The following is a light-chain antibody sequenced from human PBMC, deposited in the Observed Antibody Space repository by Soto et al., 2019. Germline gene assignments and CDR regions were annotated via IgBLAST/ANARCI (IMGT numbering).Light chain of an antibody. Sequence: DIVMTQSPDSLAVSLGERATINCKSSQSVLYSSNNKNYLAWYQQNPGQPPKLLINWASTRESGVPDRFSGSGSGTDFTLTISSLQAEDVAVYYCQQYYSTPLTFGGGTKVDI. CDR1: QSVLYSSNNKNY. J-gene: IGKJ4*01. CDR3: QQYYSTPLT. CDR2: WAS. V-gene: IGKV4-1*01.